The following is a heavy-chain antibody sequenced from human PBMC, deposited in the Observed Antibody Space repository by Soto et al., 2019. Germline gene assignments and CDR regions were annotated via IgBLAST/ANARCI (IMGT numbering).Heavy chain of an antibody. J-gene: IGHJ4*02. CDR1: GGSFSGYY. CDR2: INHSGST. Sequence: QVQLQQWGAGLLKPSETLSLTCAVYGGSFSGYYWSWIRQPPGKGLEWIGEINHSGSTNYNPSLKRRVTISVDTSKNQFSLKLSSVTAADTAVYYCARVLIAAPDYWGQGTLVTVSS. CDR3: ARVLIAAPDY. D-gene: IGHD6-13*01. V-gene: IGHV4-34*01.